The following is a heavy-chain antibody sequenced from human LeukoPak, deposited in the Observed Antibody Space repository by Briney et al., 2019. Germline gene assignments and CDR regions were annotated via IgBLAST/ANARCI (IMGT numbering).Heavy chain of an antibody. CDR1: GFTFSSYA. V-gene: IGHV3-30*04. D-gene: IGHD6-13*01. Sequence: SGGSLRLSCAASGFTFSSYAMHWVRQAPGKGLEWVAVISYDGSNKYYADSVKGRFTISRDNAKNSLYLQMNSLRAEDTAVYYCARDRSKAAAGTDHLDYWGQGTLVTASS. CDR3: ARDRSKAAAGTDHLDY. CDR2: ISYDGSNK. J-gene: IGHJ4*02.